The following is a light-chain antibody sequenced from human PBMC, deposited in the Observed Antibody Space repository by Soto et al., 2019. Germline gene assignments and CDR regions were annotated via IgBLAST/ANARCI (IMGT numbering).Light chain of an antibody. Sequence: EIVMTQSPATLSVSPGERATLSCRASQCVRSNLAWYQQKPGQAPRLLIFGASTRATGIPARFSGTGSGTEFTLTISSLQSEDFAVYYCQQYNNWPQTFGQGTKV. CDR2: GAS. CDR1: QCVRSN. J-gene: IGKJ1*01. V-gene: IGKV3-15*01. CDR3: QQYNNWPQT.